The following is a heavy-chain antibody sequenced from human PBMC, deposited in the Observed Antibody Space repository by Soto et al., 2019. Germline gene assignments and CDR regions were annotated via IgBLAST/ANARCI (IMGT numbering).Heavy chain of an antibody. CDR3: ARDGPAHKYGSLDYDGMDV. CDR1: GFTFDDYA. Sequence: GGSLRLSCAASGFTFDDYAMHWVRQAPGKGLEWVSGISWNSGSIGYADSVKGRFTISRDNAKNSLYLQMNSLRVEDTAVYYCARDGPAHKYGSLDYDGMDVWGQGTTVTVSS. J-gene: IGHJ6*02. V-gene: IGHV3-9*01. CDR2: ISWNSGSI. D-gene: IGHD3-10*01.